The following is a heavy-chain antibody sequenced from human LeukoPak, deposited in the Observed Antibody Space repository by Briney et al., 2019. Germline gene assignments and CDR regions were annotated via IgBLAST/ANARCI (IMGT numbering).Heavy chain of an antibody. V-gene: IGHV1-69*13. CDR3: ARDAVEMATKGLYYFDY. J-gene: IGHJ4*02. Sequence: SVKVSCKASGGTFSSYAISWVRQAPGQGLEWMGGIIPIFGTANYAQKFQGRVTITADESTSTAYMELSSLRSEDTAVYYCARDAVEMATKGLYYFDYWGQGTLVTVSS. CDR1: GGTFSSYA. D-gene: IGHD5-24*01. CDR2: IIPIFGTA.